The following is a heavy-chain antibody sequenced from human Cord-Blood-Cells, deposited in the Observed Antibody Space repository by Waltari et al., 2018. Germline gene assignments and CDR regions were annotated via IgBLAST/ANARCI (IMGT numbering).Heavy chain of an antibody. V-gene: IGHV3-48*03. D-gene: IGHD3-10*01. CDR1: GFTFSSYE. J-gene: IGHJ4*02. Sequence: EVQLVESGGDLVQPGGSLRLSCAASGFTFSSYEMNWVRQAPGKGLEWVSYISSSGSTIYYADSVKGRFTISRDNAKNSLYLQMNSLRAEDTAVYYCARGSPYGSGSYYRWGQGTLVTVSS. CDR2: ISSSGSTI. CDR3: ARGSPYGSGSYYR.